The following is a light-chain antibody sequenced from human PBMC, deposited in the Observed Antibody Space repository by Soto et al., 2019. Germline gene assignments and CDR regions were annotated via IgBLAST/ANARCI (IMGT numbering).Light chain of an antibody. CDR1: QSVSSNY. CDR2: GAS. Sequence: EIVLTQSPDTLSLSPGERATLSCRASQSVSSNYLAWYQQKPGQAPRLLIYGASSRATGIPDRFSGSGSGTDFTLTISRLEPEDFAVYYCQQYGSSPRTFGQGTKLE. CDR3: QQYGSSPRT. J-gene: IGKJ1*01. V-gene: IGKV3-20*01.